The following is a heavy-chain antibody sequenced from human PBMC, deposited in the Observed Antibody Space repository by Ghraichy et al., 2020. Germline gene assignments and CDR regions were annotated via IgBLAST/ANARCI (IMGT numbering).Heavy chain of an antibody. Sequence: SETLSLTCTVSGGSISSYYWSLIRQPPGKGLEWIGCFYYGGSTTYNPSLKNRVTISGDTSKNKFPLKLSSVNAADTAVYYCARDCDGGGCYPWGQGTLVTVSS. CDR2: FYYGGST. V-gene: IGHV4-59*01. CDR1: GGSISSYY. J-gene: IGHJ5*02. CDR3: ARDCDGGGCYP. D-gene: IGHD2-15*01.